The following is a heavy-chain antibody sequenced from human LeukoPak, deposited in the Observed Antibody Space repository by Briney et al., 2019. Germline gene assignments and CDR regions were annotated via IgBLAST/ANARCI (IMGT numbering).Heavy chain of an antibody. CDR1: GYTFTSYG. V-gene: IGHV1-18*01. J-gene: IGHJ5*02. D-gene: IGHD2-15*01. Sequence: GASVKVSCKASGYTFTSYGISWVRQAPGQGLEWMGWISAYNGNTNYAQKLRGRVTMTTDTSTSTAYMELRSPRSDDTAVYYCAREVVVVAGNWFDPWGQGTLVTVSS. CDR2: ISAYNGNT. CDR3: AREVVVVAGNWFDP.